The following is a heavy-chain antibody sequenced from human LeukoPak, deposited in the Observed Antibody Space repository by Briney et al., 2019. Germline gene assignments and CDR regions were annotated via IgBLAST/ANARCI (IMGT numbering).Heavy chain of an antibody. D-gene: IGHD7-27*01. CDR3: AREPSGDGVGAFDI. V-gene: IGHV4-34*01. Sequence: SETLSLTCAVYGGSFSGYYWSWIRQPPGKGLEWIGEINHSGSTNYNPSLKSRVTISVDTSKNQFSLKLSSVTAADTAVYYCAREPSGDGVGAFDIWGQGTMVTVSS. J-gene: IGHJ3*02. CDR1: GGSFSGYY. CDR2: INHSGST.